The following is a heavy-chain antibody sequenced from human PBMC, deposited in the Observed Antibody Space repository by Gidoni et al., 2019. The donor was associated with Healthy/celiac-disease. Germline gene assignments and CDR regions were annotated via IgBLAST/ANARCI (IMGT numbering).Heavy chain of an antibody. CDR1: GSTFSSDA. V-gene: IGHV3-23*01. D-gene: IGHD1-1*01. CDR2: ISGRGGST. CDR3: AKEMRQLAPTGRLDY. J-gene: IGHJ4*02. Sequence: EVQPLASGGGLVQPGGSLRLPCAASGSTFSSDAMSWVRQAPGKGLGWVSAISGRGGSTYSADSVKGRCTISRDNSKNTLYLQMNSLRAEDTAVYYCAKEMRQLAPTGRLDYWGQGTLVTVSS.